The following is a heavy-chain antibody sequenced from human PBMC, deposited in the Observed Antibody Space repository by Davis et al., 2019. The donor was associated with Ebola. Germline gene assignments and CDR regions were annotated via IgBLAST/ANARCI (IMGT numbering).Heavy chain of an antibody. D-gene: IGHD4-17*01. CDR1: GGSISSYY. CDR2: IYYSGST. J-gene: IGHJ4*02. Sequence: MPGGSLRLSCTVSGGSISSYYWSWIRQLPGQGLAWIGYIYYSGSTNYNPSLKSRVTISVDTSKNQFSLKLSSVTAADTAVYYCATLFYGDYGVPSVDYWGQGTLVTVSS. V-gene: IGHV4-59*01. CDR3: ATLFYGDYGVPSVDY.